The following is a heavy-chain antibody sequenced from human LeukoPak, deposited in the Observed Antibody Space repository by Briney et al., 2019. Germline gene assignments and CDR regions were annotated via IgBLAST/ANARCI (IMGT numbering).Heavy chain of an antibody. CDR1: GGSINNYY. CDR3: ARPFSGTTRFTYDY. D-gene: IGHD1-7*01. V-gene: IGHV4-59*01. CDR2: IYYSGSS. Sequence: PSETLSLTCTVSGGSINNYYWSWIRQPPGKGLEWIGYIYYSGSSHYNPSLKSRVTMSVDTSKNQFSLRLSSVTAADTAVYYCARPFSGTTRFTYDYWGQGTLVTVSS. J-gene: IGHJ4*02.